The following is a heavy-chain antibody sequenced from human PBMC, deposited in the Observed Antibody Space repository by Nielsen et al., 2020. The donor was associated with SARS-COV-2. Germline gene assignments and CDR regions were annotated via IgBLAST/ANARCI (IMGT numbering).Heavy chain of an antibody. CDR2: ISGSGSYT. J-gene: IGHJ1*01. CDR1: GFTFSDSF. V-gene: IGHV3-11*03. CDR3: ARSGHCNGGICYFTEYFQD. D-gene: IGHD2-15*01. Sequence: GESLKISCTASGFTFSDSFMSWIRQAPGKGLEWVSYISGSGSYTNYADFLKGRFTISRDNAKNSLYLQMDSLRAEDTAFYYCARSGHCNGGICYFTEYFQDWGQGTLVTVSS.